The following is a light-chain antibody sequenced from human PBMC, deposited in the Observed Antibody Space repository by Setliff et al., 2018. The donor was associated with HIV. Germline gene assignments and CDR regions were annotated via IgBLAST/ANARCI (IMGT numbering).Light chain of an antibody. CDR2: EVN. Sequence: SALTQPPSVSGSPGQSVTISCTGTSSDVGSYNRVSWYQQPPGTAPKLMIYEVNNRPSGVPDRFSGSKSGNTASLTISGLQAEDEADYYCSSYTSISTYAFGTGTKSPS. CDR3: SSYTSISTYA. CDR1: SSDVGSYNR. V-gene: IGLV2-18*02. J-gene: IGLJ1*01.